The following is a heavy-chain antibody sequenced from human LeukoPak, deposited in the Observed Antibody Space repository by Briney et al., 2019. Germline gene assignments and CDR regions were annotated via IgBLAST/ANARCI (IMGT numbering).Heavy chain of an antibody. CDR2: INPSGGST. D-gene: IGHD1-26*01. Sequence: ASVKVSCKASGYTFTSYYMHWVRQAPGQGLEWKGIINPSGGSTSYAQKFQGRVTMTRDTSTSTVYMELSSLRSEDTAVYYCAREGNIVGAIPWFDPWGQGTLVTVSS. CDR1: GYTFTSYY. J-gene: IGHJ5*02. CDR3: AREGNIVGAIPWFDP. V-gene: IGHV1-46*01.